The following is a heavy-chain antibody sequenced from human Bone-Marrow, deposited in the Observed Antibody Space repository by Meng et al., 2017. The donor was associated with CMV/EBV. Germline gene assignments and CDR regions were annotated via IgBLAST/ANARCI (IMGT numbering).Heavy chain of an antibody. D-gene: IGHD1-14*01. CDR3: ARASTTDWYFDL. CDR2: SNWNGGNT. V-gene: IGHV3-20*04. CDR1: GFDFGVDG. J-gene: IGHJ2*01. Sequence: CAGIGFDFGVDGMSWVPQAPGKGLEWVSGSNWNGGNTGYADSVKGRFTISRDNAKNSLYLQMNSLRAEDTALYYCARASTTDWYFDLWGRGTLVTVSS.